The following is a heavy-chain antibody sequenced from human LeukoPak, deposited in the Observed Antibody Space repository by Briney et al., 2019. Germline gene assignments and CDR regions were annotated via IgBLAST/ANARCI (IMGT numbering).Heavy chain of an antibody. J-gene: IGHJ4*02. CDR3: AKDPGLGWELFYFDY. CDR1: GFTFSSYA. Sequence: SGGSLRLSCAASGFTFSSYAMSWVRQAPGKGLEWVSSISSSSSYIYYADSVKGRFTISRDNAKNSLYLQMNSLRAEDTAVYYCAKDPGLGWELFYFDYWGQGTLVTVSS. CDR2: ISSSSSYI. V-gene: IGHV3-21*04. D-gene: IGHD1-26*01.